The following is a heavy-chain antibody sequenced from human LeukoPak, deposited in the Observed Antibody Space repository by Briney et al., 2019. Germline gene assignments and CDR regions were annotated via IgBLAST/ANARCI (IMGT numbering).Heavy chain of an antibody. V-gene: IGHV6-1*01. D-gene: IGHD6-13*01. CDR3: ARGGTAAAGPRLDY. CDR1: GDSVSSNSAA. Sequence: SQTLPLTCAISGDSVSSNSAAWNWIRQSPSRGLEWLGRTYYRSKWYNDYAVSVKSRITINPDTSRNQFSLQLNSVTPEDTAVYYCARGGTAAAGPRLDYWGQGTLVTVSS. J-gene: IGHJ4*02. CDR2: TYYRSKWYN.